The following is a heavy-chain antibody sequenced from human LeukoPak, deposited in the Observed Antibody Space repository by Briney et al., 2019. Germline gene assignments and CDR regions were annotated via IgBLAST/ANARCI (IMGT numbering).Heavy chain of an antibody. CDR1: GYTFTNYA. J-gene: IGHJ5*02. V-gene: IGHV1-3*01. CDR2: INAGNGNT. CDR3: ARADGGYHS. D-gene: IGHD5-12*01. Sequence: ASVTVSCKASGYTFTNYAMHWVRQAPGQRLEWMGWINAGNGNTKYSQKFQGGVAITRDTSASTAYMELSSLRSEDTAVYYCARADGGYHSWGQGTLVTASS.